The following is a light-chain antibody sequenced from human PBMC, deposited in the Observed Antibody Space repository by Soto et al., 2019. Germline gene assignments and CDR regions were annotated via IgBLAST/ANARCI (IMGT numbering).Light chain of an antibody. CDR1: QYINTR. CDR2: QTS. CDR3: QQYGSLPWT. Sequence: EIVLTQSPATLSSFPGDRVTLSCRASQYINTRLAWYQHRPGQAPRLLIYQTSIRAAGIPDRFSGSGSGTDFTLTITRLEPEDFAVYYCQQYGSLPWTFGQGTKVEIK. V-gene: IGKV3-20*01. J-gene: IGKJ1*01.